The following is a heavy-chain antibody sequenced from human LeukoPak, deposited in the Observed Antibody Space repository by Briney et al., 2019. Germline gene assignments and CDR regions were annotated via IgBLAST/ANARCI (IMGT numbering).Heavy chain of an antibody. D-gene: IGHD3-3*01. CDR2: IYYSGST. CDR1: GGSIGGYY. Sequence: SETLSLTCTVSGGSIGGYYWSWIRQPPGKGLEWIGYIYYSGSTNYNPSLKSRVTISVDTSKNQFSLKLSSVTAADTAVYYCARVAVTIFGVVDGMDVWGQGTTVTVSS. V-gene: IGHV4-59*01. CDR3: ARVAVTIFGVVDGMDV. J-gene: IGHJ6*02.